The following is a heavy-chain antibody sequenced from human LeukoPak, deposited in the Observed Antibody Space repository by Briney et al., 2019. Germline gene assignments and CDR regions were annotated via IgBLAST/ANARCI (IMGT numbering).Heavy chain of an antibody. CDR3: ARGEYQLFFDY. Sequence: SETLSLTCTVSGGSISSYYWSWIRQPPGKGLEWIGYIYYSGSTNYNPPLKSRVTISVDTSKNQFSLKLSSVTAADTAVYYCARGEYQLFFDYWGQGTLVTVSS. V-gene: IGHV4-59*01. D-gene: IGHD2-2*01. CDR2: IYYSGST. CDR1: GGSISSYY. J-gene: IGHJ4*02.